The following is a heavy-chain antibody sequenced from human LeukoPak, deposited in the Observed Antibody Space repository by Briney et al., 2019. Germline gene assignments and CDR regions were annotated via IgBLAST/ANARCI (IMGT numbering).Heavy chain of an antibody. J-gene: IGHJ6*03. CDR3: ARVEGGSSYYRYSYVDV. D-gene: IGHD1-26*01. CDR1: GFTFSSHG. CDR2: ITSGTRT. V-gene: IGHV3-23*01. Sequence: GGSLRLSCVASGFTFSSHGMNWVRQAPGKGLEWVSGITSGTRTYYADSVKGRFAISRDNSKNTMYLQMNSLRAEDTAVYYCARVEGGSSYYRYSYVDVWGKGTTVTVSS.